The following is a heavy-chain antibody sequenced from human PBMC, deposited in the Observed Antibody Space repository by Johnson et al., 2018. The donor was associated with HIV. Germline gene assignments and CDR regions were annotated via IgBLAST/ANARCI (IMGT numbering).Heavy chain of an antibody. V-gene: IGHV3-30-3*01. CDR3: ARDFPGGTDAFDI. CDR1: GFTFSSYS. J-gene: IGHJ3*02. Sequence: QLVESGGGVVQPGRSLRLSCAASGFTFSSYSMHWVRQAPGKGLEWVAVISYDGSNKYYADSVKGRFTISRDNSKNTLYLQMNSLRAEDTAVYYCARDFPGGTDAFDIWGQGTMVTVSS. D-gene: IGHD1-1*01. CDR2: ISYDGSNK.